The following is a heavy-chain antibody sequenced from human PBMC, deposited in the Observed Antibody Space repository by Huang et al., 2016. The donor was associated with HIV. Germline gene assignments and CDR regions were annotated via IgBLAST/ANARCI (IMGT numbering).Heavy chain of an antibody. V-gene: IGHV4-4*07. CDR3: ARTLDTLDI. CDR1: GGSISTYH. Sequence: QVQLQESGPGLVRPSETLSLTCTISGGSISTYHWNWIRQSAGKGLEWIGRIYFTGSTDYNPYLKSRVIMSIDTSKNQFSLKLSSVTAADTAVYYCARTLDTLDIWGQGTMVTVSS. J-gene: IGHJ3*02. CDR2: IYFTGST.